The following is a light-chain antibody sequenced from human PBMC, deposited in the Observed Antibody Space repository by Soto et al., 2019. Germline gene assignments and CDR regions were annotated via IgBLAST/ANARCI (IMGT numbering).Light chain of an antibody. CDR2: DAS. CDR3: LQYDKIPIT. J-gene: IGKJ3*01. V-gene: IGKV1-33*01. CDR1: QDISNY. Sequence: DIQMTQSPSSLSASVGDRVTITCQASQDISNYLNWYQQKPEKDPTLLIYDASNLETGVPSRFSGSGSGTDFTFSISSLQPEDMATYYCLQYDKIPITFGPGTKVDIK.